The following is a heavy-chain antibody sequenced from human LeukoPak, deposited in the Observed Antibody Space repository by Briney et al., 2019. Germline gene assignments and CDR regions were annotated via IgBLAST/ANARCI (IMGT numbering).Heavy chain of an antibody. CDR1: GGTFSGYA. D-gene: IGHD5-18*01. V-gene: IGHV1-69*06. J-gene: IGHJ6*03. Sequence: SVKVSCTASGGTFSGYAISWVRQAPGQGLEWMGGIIPIFGTANYAQKFQGRVTITADKSTSTAYMELSSLRSEDTAVYYCARGHSYGYYYYYYMDVWGKGTTVTISS. CDR3: ARGHSYGYYYYYYMDV. CDR2: IIPIFGTA.